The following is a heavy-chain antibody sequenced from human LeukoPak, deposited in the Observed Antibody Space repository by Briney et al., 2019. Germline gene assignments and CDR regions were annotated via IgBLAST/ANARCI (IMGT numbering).Heavy chain of an antibody. CDR2: IAYDGSST. Sequence: PGGSLRLSCAASGFTFSNYAIHCVRQAPGKGLEWVAVIAYDGSSTVYADSVKGRFTISRDNSKNTLYLQMNSLRAEDTAVYYCAREADYYDSSGYYSYFQHWGQGTLVTVSS. V-gene: IGHV3-30*04. CDR1: GFTFSNYA. J-gene: IGHJ1*01. CDR3: AREADYYDSSGYYSYFQH. D-gene: IGHD3-22*01.